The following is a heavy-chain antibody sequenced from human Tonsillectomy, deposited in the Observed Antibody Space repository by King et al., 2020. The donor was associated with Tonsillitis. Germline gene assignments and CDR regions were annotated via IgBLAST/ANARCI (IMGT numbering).Heavy chain of an antibody. J-gene: IGHJ3*02. CDR2: IDWEDDK. Sequence: TLKESGPALVKPPQTLTLTCTFSGFSLSTSGMCVSWIRQPPGKALEWLALIDWEDDKYYNTSLKTRLTISKDTSKNHVVLTMTNMDPVDTATYYCARIRRAGVYDAFDIWGQGTMVTVSS. V-gene: IGHV2-70*01. CDR3: ARIRRAGVYDAFDI. D-gene: IGHD6-6*01. CDR1: GFSLSTSGMC.